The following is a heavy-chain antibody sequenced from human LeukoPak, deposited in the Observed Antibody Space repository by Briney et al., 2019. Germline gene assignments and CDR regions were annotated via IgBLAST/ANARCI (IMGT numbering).Heavy chain of an antibody. CDR3: AKWRGSIVVVPAAPGAY. CDR1: GFTFSNYG. V-gene: IGHV3-23*01. D-gene: IGHD2-2*01. CDR2: ISGSGGST. J-gene: IGHJ4*02. Sequence: GGSLRLSCTASGFTFSNYGMNWVRQAPGKGLEWVSGISGSGGSTYYADSVKGRFTISRDNSKNTLYLQMNSLRAEDTAVYYCAKWRGSIVVVPAAPGAYWGQGTLVTVSS.